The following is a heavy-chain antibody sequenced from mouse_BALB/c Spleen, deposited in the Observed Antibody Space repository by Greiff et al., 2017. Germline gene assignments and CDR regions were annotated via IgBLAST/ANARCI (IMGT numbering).Heavy chain of an antibody. CDR1: GYTFSSYW. J-gene: IGHJ2*01. Sequence: QVQLQQSGAELMKPGASVKISCKATGYTFSSYWIEWVKQRPGHGLEWIGEILPGSGSTNYNEKFKGKATFTADTSSNTAYMQLSSLTSEDSAVYYCARTARATYFDYWGQGTTRTVSS. CDR2: ILPGSGST. V-gene: IGHV1-9*01. CDR3: ARTARATYFDY. D-gene: IGHD3-1*01.